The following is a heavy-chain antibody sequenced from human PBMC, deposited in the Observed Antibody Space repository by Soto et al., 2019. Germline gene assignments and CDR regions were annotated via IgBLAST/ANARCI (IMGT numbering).Heavy chain of an antibody. V-gene: IGHV3-23*01. J-gene: IGHJ6*03. Sequence: EVQLLESGGGLVQPGGSLRLSCAASGFTFSSYAMSWVRQAPGKGLEWVSAISGSGGSTYYADSVKGQFTISRDNSKNTLYLQMNSLRAEDTAVYYCAKCDVYYYYMDVWGKGTTVTVSS. CDR1: GFTFSSYA. CDR2: ISGSGGST. CDR3: AKCDVYYYYMDV.